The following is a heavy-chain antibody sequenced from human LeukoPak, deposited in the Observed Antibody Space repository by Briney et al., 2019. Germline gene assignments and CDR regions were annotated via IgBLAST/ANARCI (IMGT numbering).Heavy chain of an antibody. Sequence: GGSLRLSCAASGFTFSSYAIRWVRQAPGKGLEWVSHISNGDDSIYYADSVKGRFTISRDNARNSLYLQMNSLRAEDTAVYYCARHYYDSSGYYKGDYWGQGTLVTVSS. CDR2: ISNGDDSI. CDR3: ARHYYDSSGYYKGDY. CDR1: GFTFSSYA. D-gene: IGHD3-22*01. V-gene: IGHV3-48*03. J-gene: IGHJ4*02.